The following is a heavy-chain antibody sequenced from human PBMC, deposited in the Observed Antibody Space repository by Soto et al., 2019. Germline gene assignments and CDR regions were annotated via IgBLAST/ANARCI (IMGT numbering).Heavy chain of an antibody. CDR1: GFTFSSYS. D-gene: IGHD1-1*01. J-gene: IGHJ6*02. V-gene: IGHV3-21*01. Sequence: EVQLVESGGGLVKPGGSLRLSCAASGFTFSSYSMNWVRQAPGKGLEWVSSISSSSSYIYYADSVKGRFTISRDNAKNSLYLQMNSLRAEDTAVYYCARPGWNDVYYYYGMDVWGQGTTVTVSS. CDR3: ARPGWNDVYYYYGMDV. CDR2: ISSSSSYI.